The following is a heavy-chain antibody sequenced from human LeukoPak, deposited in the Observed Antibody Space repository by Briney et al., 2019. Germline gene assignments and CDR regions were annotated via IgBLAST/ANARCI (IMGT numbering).Heavy chain of an antibody. CDR2: IIPIFGTA. CDR1: GGTFSSYA. J-gene: IGHJ5*02. D-gene: IGHD5-18*01. Sequence: SVKVSCKASGGTFSSYAISWVRQAPGQGLEWMGGIIPIFGTANCAQKFQGRVTITADESTSTAYMELSSLRSEDTAVYYCARDPGTAMVWNRQREGDNWFDPWGQGTLVTVSS. CDR3: ARDPGTAMVWNRQREGDNWFDP. V-gene: IGHV1-69*13.